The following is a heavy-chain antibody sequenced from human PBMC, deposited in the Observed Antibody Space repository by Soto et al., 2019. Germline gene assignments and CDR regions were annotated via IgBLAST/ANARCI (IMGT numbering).Heavy chain of an antibody. J-gene: IGHJ4*02. CDR2: IYWDDDK. CDR3: AHRGYMYGNWDHGYFDY. Sequence: QITLKESGPTRVKPTQSLALTCTFSGFSLTTSGVGVGWIRKTPGKALEWLAVIYWDDDKRYNPSLKNRLTITKDTSKNQVVLITADMDPVDTATYFCAHRGYMYGNWDHGYFDYWGQGTLVTVSS. V-gene: IGHV2-5*02. CDR1: GFSLTTSGVG. D-gene: IGHD5-18*01.